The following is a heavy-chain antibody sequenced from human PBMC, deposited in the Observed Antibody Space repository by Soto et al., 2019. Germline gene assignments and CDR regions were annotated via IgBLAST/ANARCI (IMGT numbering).Heavy chain of an antibody. CDR1: GYTFTSYG. Sequence: ASVKLSCKASGYTFTSYGISWVRQAPGQGLEWMGWISAYNGNTNYAQKLQGRVTMTTDTSTSTAYMELRSLRSDDTAVYYCARGYYDSSGYTSGIAFDYWGQGTLVTVSS. V-gene: IGHV1-18*01. CDR2: ISAYNGNT. CDR3: ARGYYDSSGYTSGIAFDY. J-gene: IGHJ4*02. D-gene: IGHD3-22*01.